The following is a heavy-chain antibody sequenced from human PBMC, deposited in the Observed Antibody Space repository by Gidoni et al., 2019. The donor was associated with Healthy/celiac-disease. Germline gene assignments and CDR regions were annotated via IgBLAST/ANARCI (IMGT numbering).Heavy chain of an antibody. CDR2: ISAGGST. CDR1: GFTFSASA. J-gene: IGHJ6*02. D-gene: IGHD3-22*01. CDR3: AKVLGSDYYDSSGYPLYYYYYGLDV. Sequence: EVQLLDSGGGLVQPGESLRLSCAASGFTFSASALSCVRQAPGKGLEWVSGISAGGSTYYAESVKGRLTISRDNSDNTLYLKMNSLRAEDTAVYYWAKVLGSDYYDSSGYPLYYYYYGLDVWGQGTTVTVSS. V-gene: IGHV3-23*01.